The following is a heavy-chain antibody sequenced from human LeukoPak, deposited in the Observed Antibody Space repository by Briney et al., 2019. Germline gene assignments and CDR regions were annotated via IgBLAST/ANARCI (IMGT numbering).Heavy chain of an antibody. CDR1: GFTFSNYA. CDR2: ISYDGSHK. J-gene: IGHJ6*03. V-gene: IGHV3-30*04. Sequence: GGSLRLSCAASGFTFSNYAMHWVRQAPGKGLQWVAVISYDGSHKYYSDSVKGRFTISRDNAKNSLYLQMNSLRAEDTAVYFCARGGPPGYYYDYYMDVWGKGTTVTISS. CDR3: ARGGPPGYYYDYYMDV.